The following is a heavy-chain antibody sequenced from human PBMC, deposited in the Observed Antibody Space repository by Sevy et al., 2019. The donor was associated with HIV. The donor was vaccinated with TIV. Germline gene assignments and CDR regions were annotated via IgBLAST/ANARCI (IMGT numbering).Heavy chain of an antibody. CDR3: ASLGETYGDSSYYYYYGMDV. CDR1: GYTFTGYY. Sequence: ASVKVSCKASGYTFTGYYMHWVRQAPGQGLEWMGWINPNSGGTNYAQKFQGRVTMTRDTSISTAYMELSRLRSDDTAVYYCASLGETYGDSSYYYYYGMDVWGQGTTVTVSS. D-gene: IGHD4-17*01. J-gene: IGHJ6*02. V-gene: IGHV1-2*02. CDR2: INPNSGGT.